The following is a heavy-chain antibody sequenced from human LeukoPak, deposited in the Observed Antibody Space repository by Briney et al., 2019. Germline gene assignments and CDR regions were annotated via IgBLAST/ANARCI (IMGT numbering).Heavy chain of an antibody. CDR3: ITAGDTAMVLNY. CDR1: GFTFSGSA. J-gene: IGHJ4*02. V-gene: IGHV3-73*01. CDR2: IRSKANSYAT. D-gene: IGHD5-18*01. Sequence: GGSLKLSCAASGFTFSGSAMHWVRQASGKGLEWVGRIRSKANSYATAYAASVKGRFTISRDDSKNTAYLQMNSLKTEDTAVHYCITAGDTAMVLNYWGQGTLVTVSS.